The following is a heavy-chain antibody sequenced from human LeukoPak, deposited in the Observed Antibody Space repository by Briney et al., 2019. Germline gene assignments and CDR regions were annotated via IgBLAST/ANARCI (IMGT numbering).Heavy chain of an antibody. V-gene: IGHV3-21*01. J-gene: IGHJ4*02. CDR3: ARDNVGYYDFWSGFPLDY. Sequence: PGGSLRLSCAASGFTFSSYSMNWVRQAPGKGLEWVSSISSSSSYIYYADSVKGRFTISRDNAKNSLYLQMNSLGAEDTAVYYCARDNVGYYDFWSGFPLDYWGQGTLVTVSS. CDR1: GFTFSSYS. CDR2: ISSSSSYI. D-gene: IGHD3-3*01.